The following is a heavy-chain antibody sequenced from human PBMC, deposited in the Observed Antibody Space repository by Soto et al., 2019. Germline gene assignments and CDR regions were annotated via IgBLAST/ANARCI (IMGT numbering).Heavy chain of an antibody. D-gene: IGHD1-26*01. CDR2: VSGGGDHT. J-gene: IGHJ1*01. CDR3: AKSGFADREY. CDR1: GFTFSTYA. V-gene: IGHV3-23*01. Sequence: EVQLLQSGGGLVQPGGSLRLSCAASGFTFSTYAMAWVRQAPGKGLEWVSTVSGGGDHTYYADSVKGRSTISRDASKNTLYLQMDSLRVEDTAVYYCAKSGFADREYWGQGALVTVSS.